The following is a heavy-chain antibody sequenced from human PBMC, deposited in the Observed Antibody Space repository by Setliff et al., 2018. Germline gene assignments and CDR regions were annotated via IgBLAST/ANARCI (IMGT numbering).Heavy chain of an antibody. CDR3: ARDLYSSGWVDY. V-gene: IGHV4-39*07. CDR1: GDSINSGTYY. D-gene: IGHD6-19*01. Sequence: PSETLSLTCSVSGDSINSGTYYWGRIRQPPGKGLEWIGSIYYSGSTYYNPSLKSRVTISVDTSKNQFSLKLSSVTAADTAVYYCARDLYSSGWVDYWGQGTLVTVS. J-gene: IGHJ4*02. CDR2: IYYSGST.